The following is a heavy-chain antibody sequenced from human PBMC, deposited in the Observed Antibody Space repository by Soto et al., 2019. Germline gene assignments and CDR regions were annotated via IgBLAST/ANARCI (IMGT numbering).Heavy chain of an antibody. J-gene: IGHJ4*02. D-gene: IGHD3-10*01. CDR2: ISAYNGDT. Sequence: ASVKVSCKASGYTFTSYGISWVRQAPGQGLEWMGWISAYNGDTNYAQKLQGRVTMTTDTSTSTAYMELRSLRSDDTAVYYCARDAKKYGSGSYSGYWGQGTLVTVS. CDR3: ARDAKKYGSGSYSGY. V-gene: IGHV1-18*01. CDR1: GYTFTSYG.